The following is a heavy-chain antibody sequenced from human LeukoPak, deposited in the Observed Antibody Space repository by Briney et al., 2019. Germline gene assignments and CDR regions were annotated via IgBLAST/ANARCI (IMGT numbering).Heavy chain of an antibody. Sequence: GGSLRLSCAASGITFSSHWMSWVRQAAGKGLEWVANIKQDGSEKYYVDSVKGRFTISRDNAKSSLYLQMNSLGAEDTAVYYCASPYCSSTSCSTLHDFWGQGTLVTVSS. CDR3: ASPYCSSTSCSTLHDF. J-gene: IGHJ4*02. V-gene: IGHV3-7*01. CDR1: GITFSSHW. CDR2: IKQDGSEK. D-gene: IGHD2-2*01.